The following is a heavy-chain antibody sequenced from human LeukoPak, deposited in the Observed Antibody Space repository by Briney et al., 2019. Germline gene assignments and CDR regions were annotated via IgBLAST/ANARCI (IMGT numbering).Heavy chain of an antibody. CDR3: AGARVLRYFDWFPVGLDY. Sequence: PSETLSLTCAVYGGSFSGYYWSWIRQPPGKGLEWIGEINHSGSTNYNPSLKSRVTISVDTSKNQFSLKLSSVTAADTAVYYCAGARVLRYFDWFPVGLDYWGQGTLVTVSS. CDR2: INHSGST. CDR1: GGSFSGYY. V-gene: IGHV4-34*01. D-gene: IGHD3-9*01. J-gene: IGHJ4*02.